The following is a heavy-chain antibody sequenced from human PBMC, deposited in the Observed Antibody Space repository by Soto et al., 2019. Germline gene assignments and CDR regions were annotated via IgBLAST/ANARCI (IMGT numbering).Heavy chain of an antibody. V-gene: IGHV3-23*01. CDR2: ISGSGGST. CDR3: AKDEVGAVYHYYYGMDV. J-gene: IGHJ6*02. Sequence: GRSMRLSCGASGVTFSSYAMSCVRQAPGKGLEWVSAISGSGGSTYYADSVKGRFTISRDNSKNTLYLQMNSLRAEDTAVYYCAKDEVGAVYHYYYGMDVCGQGTTVTVSS. D-gene: IGHD1-26*01. CDR1: GVTFSSYA.